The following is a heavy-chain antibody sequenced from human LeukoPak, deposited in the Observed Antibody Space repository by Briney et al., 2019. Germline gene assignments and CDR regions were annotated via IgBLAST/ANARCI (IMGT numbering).Heavy chain of an antibody. V-gene: IGHV4-34*01. CDR3: ARESVFSGAFDI. Sequence: SETLSLTCAVYGGSFSDYYWSWIRQPPGKGLEWIGEINHSGSPNYNPSLKSRVTISVDTSKNHFSLKLSSVTAADTAVYYCARESVFSGAFDIWGQGTMVTVSS. J-gene: IGHJ3*02. CDR2: INHSGSP. D-gene: IGHD3-10*02. CDR1: GGSFSDYY.